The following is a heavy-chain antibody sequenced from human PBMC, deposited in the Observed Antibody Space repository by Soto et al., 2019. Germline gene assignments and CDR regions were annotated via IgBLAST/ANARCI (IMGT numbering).Heavy chain of an antibody. CDR2: MNPNSGNT. V-gene: IGHV1-8*01. Sequence: QVQLVQSGTEVKKPGASVKVSCKASGYTFTNYDINWVRQAPGQGLEWMGWMNPNSGNTGYAQNFQGRVIMTRNTSISTVYMELSVLRFDDTAVYYCARDEEDCDYVGYWGQGTLVTVSS. D-gene: IGHD2-21*02. CDR1: GYTFTNYD. CDR3: ARDEEDCDYVGY. J-gene: IGHJ4*02.